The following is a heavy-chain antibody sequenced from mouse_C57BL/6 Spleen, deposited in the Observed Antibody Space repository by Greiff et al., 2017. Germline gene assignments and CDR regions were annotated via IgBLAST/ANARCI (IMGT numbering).Heavy chain of an antibody. J-gene: IGHJ3*01. CDR1: GYAFSSYW. CDR2: IYPGDGDT. V-gene: IGHV1-80*01. CDR3: ARNGNGSSPFAY. D-gene: IGHD1-1*01. Sequence: QVQLKESGAELVKPGASVKISCKASGYAFSSYWMNWVKQRPGKGLEWIGQIYPGDGDTNYNGKFKGKATLTADKSSSTAYMQLSSLTSEDSAVYFCARNGNGSSPFAYWGQGTLVTVSA.